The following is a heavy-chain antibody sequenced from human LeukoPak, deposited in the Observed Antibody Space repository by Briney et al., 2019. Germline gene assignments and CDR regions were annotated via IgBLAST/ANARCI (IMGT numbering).Heavy chain of an antibody. D-gene: IGHD3-3*01. Sequence: SETLSLTCAVSGGSISSGGYSWSWIRQPPGKGLEWIGYIYHSGSTYYNPSLKSRVTISVDTSKNQFSLKLSSVTAADTAVYYCARGTYYDFWSGYYMLDAFDIWGQGTMVTVSS. CDR1: GGSISSGGYS. CDR2: IYHSGST. V-gene: IGHV4-30-2*01. J-gene: IGHJ3*02. CDR3: ARGTYYDFWSGYYMLDAFDI.